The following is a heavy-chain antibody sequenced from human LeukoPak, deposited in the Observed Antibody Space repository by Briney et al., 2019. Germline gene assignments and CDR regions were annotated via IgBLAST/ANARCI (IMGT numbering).Heavy chain of an antibody. CDR3: VKVVTPNRYFDY. CDR1: GYTFTGYY. V-gene: IGHV1-2*02. J-gene: IGHJ4*02. CDR2: INPNSGGA. D-gene: IGHD4-23*01. Sequence: ASVKVSCKASGYTFTGYYIHWVRQAPGQGLEWMGWINPNSGGANYAQKFQGRVTMTRDTSISTAYMELGRLRSDDTAIYYRVKVVTPNRYFDYWGQGTLVTVSS.